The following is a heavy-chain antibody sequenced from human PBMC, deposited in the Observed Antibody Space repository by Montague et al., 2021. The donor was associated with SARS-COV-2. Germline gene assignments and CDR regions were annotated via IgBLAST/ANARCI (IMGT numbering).Heavy chain of an antibody. CDR3: AGSPPGIAAAGAVAAFAI. CDR1: GGSISSSSSY. Sequence: SETLSLTCTVSGGSISSSSSYWGCIRQPPGKGLEWIGSIYYSGSTYYNPSLKSRVTISVDTSTNQFSLKLSSVTAADTAVYYCAGSPPGIAAAGAVAAFAIWGQGTMVTVSS. D-gene: IGHD6-13*01. CDR2: IYYSGST. J-gene: IGHJ3*02. V-gene: IGHV4-39*01.